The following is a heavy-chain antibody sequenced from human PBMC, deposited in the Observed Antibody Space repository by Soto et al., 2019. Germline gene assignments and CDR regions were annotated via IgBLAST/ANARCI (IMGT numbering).Heavy chain of an antibody. Sequence: QVQLVESGGGLVKPGGALRLSCAASGFTFSDFYMSWIRQAPGKRLEWVSYVSSRGTTMYYADSVKGRFTSSRDNAKKSLFLQMNSLRAEDTAVYYCVRVGSGHPHYYYYGADVWRQGTTITVSS. V-gene: IGHV3-11*01. D-gene: IGHD3-3*01. CDR2: VSSRGTTM. CDR1: GFTFSDFY. CDR3: VRVGSGHPHYYYYGADV. J-gene: IGHJ6*02.